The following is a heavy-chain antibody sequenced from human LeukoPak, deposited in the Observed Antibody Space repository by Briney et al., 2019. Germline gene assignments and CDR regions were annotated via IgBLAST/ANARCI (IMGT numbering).Heavy chain of an antibody. V-gene: IGHV3-23*01. D-gene: IGHD3-3*01. CDR1: GFTFSRYW. Sequence: GGSLRLSCAASGFTFSRYWMSWVRQAPGKGLEWVSAISGSGGSTYYADSVKGRFTISRDNSKNTLYLQMNSLRAEDTAVYYCAKDQRAGPYYDFWSGYYPFDYWGQGTLVTVSS. J-gene: IGHJ4*02. CDR3: AKDQRAGPYYDFWSGYYPFDY. CDR2: ISGSGGST.